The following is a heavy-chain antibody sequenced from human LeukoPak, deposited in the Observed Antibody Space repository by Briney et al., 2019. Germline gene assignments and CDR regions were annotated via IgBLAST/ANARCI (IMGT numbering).Heavy chain of an antibody. V-gene: IGHV3-30*02. D-gene: IGHD5/OR15-5a*01. Sequence: GGSLRLSCAGSGFSFSSYGMHWVRQAPGKGLEWMAFIRSDGSNKYYADSVKGRFTISKDNSKNTLYLQMNSLRAEDTAVYYCARRVVSVGMDVWGKGTTVTVSS. CDR3: ARRVVSVGMDV. CDR2: IRSDGSNK. J-gene: IGHJ6*03. CDR1: GFSFSSYG.